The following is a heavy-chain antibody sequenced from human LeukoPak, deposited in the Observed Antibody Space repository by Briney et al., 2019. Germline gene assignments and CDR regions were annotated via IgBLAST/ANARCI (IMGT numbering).Heavy chain of an antibody. D-gene: IGHD1-26*01. CDR1: GGSIATTNW. CDR2: VHLNGAT. V-gene: IGHV4-4*02. CDR3: TRESGAFSPFGF. Sequence: SETLSLTCAVSGGSIATTNWWGWVRQPPGKGLEWIGEVHLNGATNYNPSLESRFSMSIDKSNNHLSLEVTSVTAADTAMYYCTRESGAFSPFGFWGQGTLVTVSS. J-gene: IGHJ4*02.